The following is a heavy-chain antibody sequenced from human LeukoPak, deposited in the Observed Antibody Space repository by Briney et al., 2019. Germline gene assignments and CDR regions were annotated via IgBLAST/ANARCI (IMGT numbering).Heavy chain of an antibody. CDR1: GFTFHDYV. V-gene: IGHV3-43*02. J-gene: IGHJ6*02. CDR2: ISGNGGST. D-gene: IGHD2/OR15-2a*01. CDR3: AKEEYRVLYYYYGMDV. Sequence: GSLTLSCAASGFTFHDYVMHWVRQAPGKGLEWVSLISGNGGSTYYADSVKGRFTISRDNSKNSLYLQVNSLRTEETALYYYAKEEYRVLYYYYGMDVWGQGTTVTVSS.